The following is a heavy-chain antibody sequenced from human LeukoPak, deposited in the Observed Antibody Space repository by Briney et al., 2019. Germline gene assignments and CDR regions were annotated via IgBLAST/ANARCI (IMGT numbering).Heavy chain of an antibody. V-gene: IGHV4-38-2*02. CDR2: IYHSGAT. D-gene: IGHD5-18*01. CDR1: GHSIINSYY. Sequence: SETLSLTCTVSGHSIINSYYWGWIRQPPGKGLEWIGSIYHSGATYYNPSLKSRVTISVDTSKNQFSLNLSSVTAADTAVYYCARGDGYQFDYWGQGTLVTVSS. CDR3: ARGDGYQFDY. J-gene: IGHJ4*02.